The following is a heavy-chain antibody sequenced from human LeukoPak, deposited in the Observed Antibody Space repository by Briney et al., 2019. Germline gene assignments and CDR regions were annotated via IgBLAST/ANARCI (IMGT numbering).Heavy chain of an antibody. J-gene: IGHJ4*02. CDR1: GFTFSSYG. CDR3: ARGGSGLFEY. V-gene: IGHV3-21*01. CDR2: ISSSSSHI. Sequence: PGGSLRLSCAASGFTFSSYGMNWVRQAPGEGLEWVSSISSSSSHIYYADSVTGRFTISRDNAKNSLYLQMNSLRAEDTCVYYCARGGSGLFEYWGQGTLVTVSS. D-gene: IGHD2-15*01.